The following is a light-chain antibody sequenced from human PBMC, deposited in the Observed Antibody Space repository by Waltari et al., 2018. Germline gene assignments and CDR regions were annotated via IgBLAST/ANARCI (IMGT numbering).Light chain of an antibody. CDR3: AAWDDSLSGRGV. V-gene: IGLV1-47*01. CDR1: SSNIGSNY. CDR2: RNN. J-gene: IGLJ3*02. Sequence: QSVLTQPPSASGTPGQRVTISCSGSSSNIGSNYVYWYQQLPGTAPKLLIYRNNRRPAGVPHRFSGSKSGTSASLAISGLRSEYEADYYCAAWDDSLSGRGVFGGGTKLTVL.